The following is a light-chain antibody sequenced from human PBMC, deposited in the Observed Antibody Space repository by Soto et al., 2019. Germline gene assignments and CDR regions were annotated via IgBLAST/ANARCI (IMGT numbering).Light chain of an antibody. CDR2: GVS. CDR1: QSVNSGY. V-gene: IGKV3-20*01. CDR3: HQYGFSPAT. Sequence: ELVLTQSPDTLSLSPGERATLSCRASQSVNSGYIAWYRQKPGQDPKLLIFGVSTRATGIPDRFRGSGSGTDFTLTSSIREPEDFAVYFCHQYGFSPATFGQGTKVHVK. J-gene: IGKJ1*01.